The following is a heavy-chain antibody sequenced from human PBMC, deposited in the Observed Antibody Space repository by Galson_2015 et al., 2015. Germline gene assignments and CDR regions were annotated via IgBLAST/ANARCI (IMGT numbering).Heavy chain of an antibody. CDR1: GFTVSSNY. Sequence: SLRLSCAASGFTVSSNYMSWVRQAPGKGLEWVSVIYSGGSTYYADSVKGRFTISRDNSKNTLYLQMNSLRAEDTAVYYCASWSYYGYFDYWGQGTLVTVSS. CDR3: ASWSYYGYFDY. V-gene: IGHV3-53*01. D-gene: IGHD1-26*01. J-gene: IGHJ4*02. CDR2: IYSGGST.